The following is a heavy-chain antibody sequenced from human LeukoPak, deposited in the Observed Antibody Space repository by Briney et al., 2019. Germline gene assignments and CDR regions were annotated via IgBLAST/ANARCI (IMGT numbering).Heavy chain of an antibody. V-gene: IGHV4-4*09. CDR3: ARQRCSGGSCYRVDQLYYMDV. J-gene: IGHJ6*03. CDR1: GTSITPYS. CDR2: FYTSGNT. D-gene: IGHD2-15*01. Sequence: SETLSLTCSVSGTSITPYSWSWIRQPPGRGLEWIGYFYTSGNTHQNPSLKSRVTMSIDASKNQFSLRLSSVTAADTGVYYCARQRCSGGSCYRVDQLYYMDVWGKGTTVTVSS.